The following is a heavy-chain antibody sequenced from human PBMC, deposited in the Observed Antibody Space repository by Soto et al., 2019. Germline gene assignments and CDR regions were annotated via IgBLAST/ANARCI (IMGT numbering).Heavy chain of an antibody. CDR2: IYSGGST. V-gene: IGHV3-53*01. CDR3: AREEAGSGSLYYFDY. Sequence: WGSLRLSCAASEFTVSSNYMSCVRQAKGKGLEWVSVIYSGGSTYYADSVKGGFTISRATSKNTLYLQMNSLRAEDTAVYYCAREEAGSGSLYYFDYWGQGTLVTVSS. D-gene: IGHD3-10*01. J-gene: IGHJ4*02. CDR1: EFTVSSNY.